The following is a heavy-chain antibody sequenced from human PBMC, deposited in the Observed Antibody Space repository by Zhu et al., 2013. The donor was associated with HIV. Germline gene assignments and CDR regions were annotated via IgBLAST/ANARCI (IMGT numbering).Heavy chain of an antibody. Sequence: QVQLQESGPGLVKPSETLSLTCTVSGGSISSYYWSWIRQPPGKGLEWIGYIYYSGSTNYNPSLKSRVTISVDTSKNQFSLKLSSVTAADTAVYYCARDSPGNWNDEEPVWGKGPRSP. J-gene: IGHJ6*03. V-gene: IGHV4-59*01. D-gene: IGHD1-1*01. CDR1: GGSISSYY. CDR2: IYYSGST. CDR3: ARDSPGNWNDEEPV.